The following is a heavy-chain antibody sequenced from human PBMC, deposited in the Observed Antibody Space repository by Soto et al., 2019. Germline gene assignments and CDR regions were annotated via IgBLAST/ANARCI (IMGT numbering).Heavy chain of an antibody. V-gene: IGHV1-8*01. CDR3: PGGVGGGGGGGLGNGMDV. J-gene: IGHJ6*02. CDR1: GYTFTCYD. D-gene: IGHD3-10*01. CDR2: MNPNSGNT. Sequence: QVQLVQSGAEVKKPGASVKVSCKASGYTFTCYDINWVRQATGQGLEWMGWMNPNSGNTGDAQKFQGSVTITRYSTIGTTYMDLSSRRSEATAVYYCPGGVGGGGGGGLGNGMDVWGQGTTVTVSS.